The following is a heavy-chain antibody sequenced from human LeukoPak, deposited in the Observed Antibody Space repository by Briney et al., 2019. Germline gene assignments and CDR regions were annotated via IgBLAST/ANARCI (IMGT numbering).Heavy chain of an antibody. V-gene: IGHV3-30*02. CDR1: GFTVSSIY. D-gene: IGHD2-2*01. CDR3: AKGRGCSSTSCYSHLDY. Sequence: GGSLRLSCAASGFTVSSIYMSWVRQAPGKGLEWVAFIRYDGSNKYYADSVKGRFTISRDNSKNTLYLQMNSLRAEDTAVYYCAKGRGCSSTSCYSHLDYWGQGTLVTVSS. J-gene: IGHJ4*02. CDR2: IRYDGSNK.